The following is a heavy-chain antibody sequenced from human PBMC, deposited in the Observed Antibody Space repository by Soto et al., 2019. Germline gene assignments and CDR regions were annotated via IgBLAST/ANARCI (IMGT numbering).Heavy chain of an antibody. Sequence: QVQLQESGPGLVKPSETLSLTCTVSGGSISSYYWSWIRQPPGKGLEWIGYIYYSGSTNYNHSLKSRVTISVDTSKNQFSLKLSSVTAADTAVYYCARVRWTVAGPGHFDYWGQGTLVTVSS. CDR2: IYYSGST. CDR3: ARVRWTVAGPGHFDY. V-gene: IGHV4-59*01. D-gene: IGHD6-19*01. CDR1: GGSISSYY. J-gene: IGHJ4*02.